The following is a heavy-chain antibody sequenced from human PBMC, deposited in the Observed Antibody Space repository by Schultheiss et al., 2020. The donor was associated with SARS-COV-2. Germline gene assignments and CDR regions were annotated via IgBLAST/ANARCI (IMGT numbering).Heavy chain of an antibody. Sequence: GESLKISCAASGFIFSSYGMHWVRQAPGKGLEWVSYISSSGSTIYYADSVKGRFTISRDNSKNTLYLQMNSLRAEDTAVYHCAKEPYSTMIEVDSDYWGQGTLVTVSS. J-gene: IGHJ4*02. D-gene: IGHD3-22*01. CDR3: AKEPYSTMIEVDSDY. CDR1: GFIFSSYG. CDR2: ISSSGSTI. V-gene: IGHV3-48*01.